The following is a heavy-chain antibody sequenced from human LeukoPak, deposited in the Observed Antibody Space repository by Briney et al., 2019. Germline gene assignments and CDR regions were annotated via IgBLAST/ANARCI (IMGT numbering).Heavy chain of an antibody. CDR3: AREVLSGSYQGAFDI. D-gene: IGHD1-26*01. Sequence: ASVKVSCKASGYTFTSYGISWVRQAPGQGLEWMGGIIPIFGTANYAQKFQGRVTITTDESTSTAYMELSSLRSEDTAVYYCAREVLSGSYQGAFDIWGQGTMVTVSS. J-gene: IGHJ3*02. CDR1: GYTFTSYG. CDR2: IIPIFGTA. V-gene: IGHV1-69*05.